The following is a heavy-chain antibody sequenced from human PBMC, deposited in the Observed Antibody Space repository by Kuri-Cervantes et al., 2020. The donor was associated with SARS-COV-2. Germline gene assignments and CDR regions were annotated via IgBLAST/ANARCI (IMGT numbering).Heavy chain of an antibody. V-gene: IGHV4-61*01. CDR3: ARDLPGYCSGGSCGGQFGY. CDR1: GGSVRRGSYY. CDR2: MYYTGST. D-gene: IGHD2-15*01. J-gene: IGHJ4*02. Sequence: SETLSLTCTVSGGSVRRGSYYWSWIRQPPGKGLEWLGYMYYTGSTNYNPSLKSRVTISVDTSKNQFSLKLSSVTAADTAVYYCARDLPGYCSGGSCGGQFGYWGQGTLVTVSS.